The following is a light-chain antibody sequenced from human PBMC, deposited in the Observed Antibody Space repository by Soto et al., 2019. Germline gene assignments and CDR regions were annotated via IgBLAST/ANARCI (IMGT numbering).Light chain of an antibody. Sequence: QSALTQPRSVSGSPGQSVTISCTGTSSDVGGYNSVSWYQQHPGKAPKFMIYDVSKRPSGVPDRFSGSKSGNTASLTISGLQSEDEGDYYCCSYAGSYTVVFGGGTKLTVL. CDR1: SSDVGGYNS. J-gene: IGLJ2*01. CDR2: DVS. CDR3: CSYAGSYTVV. V-gene: IGLV2-11*01.